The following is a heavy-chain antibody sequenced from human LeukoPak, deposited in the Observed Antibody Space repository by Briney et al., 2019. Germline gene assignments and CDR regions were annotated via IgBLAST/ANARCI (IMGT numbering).Heavy chain of an antibody. CDR1: GYTFTGYY. D-gene: IGHD3-22*01. Sequence: ASVKVSCKASGYTFTGYYMHWVRQAPGQGLEWMGWINPNSGGTNYAQKFQGRVTMTGDTSISTAYMELSRLRSDDTAVYYCARDLNYYDSSGYYGWFDPWGQGTLVTVSS. CDR3: ARDLNYYDSSGYYGWFDP. J-gene: IGHJ5*02. CDR2: INPNSGGT. V-gene: IGHV1-2*02.